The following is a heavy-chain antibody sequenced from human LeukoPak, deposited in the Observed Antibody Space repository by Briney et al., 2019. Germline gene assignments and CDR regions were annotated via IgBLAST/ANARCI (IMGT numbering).Heavy chain of an antibody. CDR1: AGSISTSSYY. CDR3: ARHIVVVRAAYFDY. D-gene: IGHD2-2*01. CDR2: ISYSAST. Sequence: SGTLSLTSTVSAGSISTSSYYCGWLRLPPGNGLGWRVSISYSASTSYNPSLHGRVTISADTSINPSSLKLSSGTAADTAVYYYARHIVVVRAAYFDYWGQGTLVTVSS. J-gene: IGHJ4*02. V-gene: IGHV4-39*01.